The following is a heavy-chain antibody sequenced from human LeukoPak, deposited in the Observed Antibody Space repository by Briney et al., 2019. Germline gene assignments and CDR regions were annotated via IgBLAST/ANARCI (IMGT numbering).Heavy chain of an antibody. J-gene: IGHJ6*02. CDR1: GVTFITYA. CDR3: ARDSYGMDV. V-gene: IGHV3-30-3*01. CDR2: VSYDGSNK. Sequence: GGSLRLSCAASGVTFITYAVHWVRQAPGRGLEWVAFVSYDGSNKCYADSVKGRFTISRDNSKNTLCLQMNSLRPEDTAVYYCARDSYGMDVWGQGTTVTVSS.